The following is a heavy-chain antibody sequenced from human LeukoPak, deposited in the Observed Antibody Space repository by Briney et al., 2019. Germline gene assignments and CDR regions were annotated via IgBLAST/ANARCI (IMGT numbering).Heavy chain of an antibody. CDR1: GFTFSDYY. CDR2: ISSSGSTI. Sequence: GGSLRPSCAASGFTFSDYYMSWIRQAPGKGLEWVSYISSSGSTIYYADSVQGRFTISRDNSKSTLYIQMNSLRAEDTAVYYCARAKPKNMVRGLIMRRESRYYFDYWGQGTLVTVSS. CDR3: ARAKPKNMVRGLIMRRESRYYFDY. D-gene: IGHD3-10*01. J-gene: IGHJ4*02. V-gene: IGHV3-11*01.